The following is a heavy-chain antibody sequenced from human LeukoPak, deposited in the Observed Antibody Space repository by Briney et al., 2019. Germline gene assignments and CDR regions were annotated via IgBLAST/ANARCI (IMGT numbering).Heavy chain of an antibody. Sequence: SETLSLTCTVSGGSISSSSYSWGWIRQPPGKGLEWIGSIYYSGSTYYNPSLKSRVTISVDTSKNQFSLKLGSVTAADTAVYYCARLGDGYNSIIDYWGQGTLVTVSS. J-gene: IGHJ4*02. CDR3: ARLGDGYNSIIDY. CDR1: GGSISSSSYS. V-gene: IGHV4-39*01. CDR2: IYYSGST. D-gene: IGHD5-24*01.